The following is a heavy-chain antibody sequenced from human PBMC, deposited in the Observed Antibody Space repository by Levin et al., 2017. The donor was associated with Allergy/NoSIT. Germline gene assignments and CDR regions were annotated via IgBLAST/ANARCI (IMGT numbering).Heavy chain of an antibody. CDR1: GFTFNNYA. CDR2: IINSGVGT. J-gene: IGHJ4*02. D-gene: IGHD6-19*01. CDR3: AKDAIRGSDQPYYFNY. Sequence: GGSLRLSCAASGFTFNNYAMSWVRQAPGKGLEWVSAIINSGVGTYYADSVKGRFTISRDNSKNTMYLQMNSLRAEDTAVYFCAKDAIRGSDQPYYFNYWGQGTLVTASS. V-gene: IGHV3-23*01.